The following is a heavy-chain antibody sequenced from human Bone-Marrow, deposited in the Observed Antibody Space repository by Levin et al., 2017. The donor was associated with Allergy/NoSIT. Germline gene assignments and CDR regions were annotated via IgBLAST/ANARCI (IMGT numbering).Heavy chain of an antibody. CDR3: SRAENNYGDYVTYGMDV. Sequence: GGSLRLSCTPSGFTFDYYAMSWFRQAPGKGPEWVGFIRGKAYGEAREYAASVKGRFSISTDESKSIAYLQMNSLKTEDTAIYYCSRAENNYGDYVTYGMDVWGQGTTVTVSS. J-gene: IGHJ6*02. D-gene: IGHD4-17*01. V-gene: IGHV3-49*03. CDR1: GFTFDYYA. CDR2: IRGKAYGEAR.